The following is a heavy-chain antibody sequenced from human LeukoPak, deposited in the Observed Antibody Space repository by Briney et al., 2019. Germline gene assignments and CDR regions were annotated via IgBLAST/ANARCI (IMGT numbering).Heavy chain of an antibody. CDR3: ARGVGDSSGYYFRSQYYYYYYMDV. CDR1: GYTFTSYG. Sequence: ASVKVSCKASGYTFTSYGISWVRQAPGQGLEWMGWISAYNGNTNYAQKLQGRVTMTTDTSTSTAYMELRSLRSDDTAVYYCARGVGDSSGYYFRSQYYYYYYMDVWGKGTTVTVSS. CDR2: ISAYNGNT. J-gene: IGHJ6*03. V-gene: IGHV1-18*01. D-gene: IGHD3-22*01.